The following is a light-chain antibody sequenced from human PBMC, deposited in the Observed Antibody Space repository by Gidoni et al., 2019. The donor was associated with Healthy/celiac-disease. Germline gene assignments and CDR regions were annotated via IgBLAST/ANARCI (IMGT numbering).Light chain of an antibody. CDR1: QSISSY. CDR2: AAS. J-gene: IGKJ4*01. Sequence: DIQMTQSPSSLSASVGDRVTITCRASQSISSYLNWYQQKPGKAPKLLIYAASSLQSGVPSRCSGSGSGTDFTLTISSLQPEDFATYYCQQSYSTPTALTFGGGTKVEIK. V-gene: IGKV1-39*01. CDR3: QQSYSTPTALT.